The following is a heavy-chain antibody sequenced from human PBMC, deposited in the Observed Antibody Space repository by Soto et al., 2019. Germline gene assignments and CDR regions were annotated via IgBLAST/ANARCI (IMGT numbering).Heavy chain of an antibody. Sequence: GASVKVSCKTSGDTFNNHGISWVRQAPGQGLEWMGRIIPIFAITNYAQKFQGRFTITADKSTSTVYMELSSLRSEDTAVYYCARVTTVTSWLDPWGQGTLVTVSS. CDR3: ARVTTVTSWLDP. V-gene: IGHV1-69*04. CDR1: GDTFNNHG. CDR2: IIPIFAIT. J-gene: IGHJ5*02. D-gene: IGHD4-17*01.